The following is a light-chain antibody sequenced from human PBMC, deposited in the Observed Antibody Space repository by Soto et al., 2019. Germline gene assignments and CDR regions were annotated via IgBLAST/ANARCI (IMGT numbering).Light chain of an antibody. J-gene: IGLJ3*02. CDR2: EVI. CDR3: CSYTGSDTHLL. V-gene: IGLV2-14*01. Sequence: QSALTQPASVSGSPGQSITISCTGSTSDVGGYNYVSWYQQHPGKAPKLMIYEVINRPSGVSSRFSGSKSGNTASLTISGLQAEDEADYYCCSYTGSDTHLLFGGGTKLTVL. CDR1: TSDVGGYNY.